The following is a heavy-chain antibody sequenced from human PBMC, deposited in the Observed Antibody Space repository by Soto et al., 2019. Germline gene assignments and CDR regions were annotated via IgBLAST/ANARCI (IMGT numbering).Heavy chain of an antibody. CDR2: IIPVFDTV. Sequence: QEQLVQSGAEVKKSGSSVKVSCKDTGGLFSSYAVSWVRQAPGQGLEWMGGIIPVFDTVYYAQKFQGRVTIPAEESTNTAYMELSSLRSEDTAMYYCARGGSCYVGFNDFWGQGTLVTVSS. J-gene: IGHJ4*02. CDR1: GGLFSSYA. V-gene: IGHV1-69*01. CDR3: ARGGSCYVGFNDF. D-gene: IGHD3-22*01.